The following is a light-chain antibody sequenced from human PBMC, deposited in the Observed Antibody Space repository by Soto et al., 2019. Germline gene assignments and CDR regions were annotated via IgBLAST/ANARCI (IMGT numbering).Light chain of an antibody. CDR1: SGHSSYA. V-gene: IGLV4-69*01. CDR2: LYSDGSH. J-gene: IGLJ2*01. Sequence: QPVLSQSPSASASLGASVKLTCTLSSGHSSYAIAWHQQQPEKGPRYLMKLYSDGSHIRGDGIPDRFSGSSSGAERYLTISSLQSEDEADYYCQTWGTDIVVFGGGTKLTVL. CDR3: QTWGTDIVV.